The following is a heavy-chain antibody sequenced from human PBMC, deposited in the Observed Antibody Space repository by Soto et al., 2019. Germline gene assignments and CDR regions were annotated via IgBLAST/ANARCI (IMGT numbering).Heavy chain of an antibody. CDR3: ARGELYDFWSGYLYFDY. V-gene: IGHV1-18*01. Sequence: ASVKVSCKASGYTFTSYGISWVRQAPGQGLEWMGWISAYNGNTNYAQKLQGRVTMTTDTSTSTAYMELRSLRSDDTAVYYCARGELYDFWSGYLYFDYWGQGTLVTVSS. D-gene: IGHD3-3*01. CDR1: GYTFTSYG. J-gene: IGHJ4*02. CDR2: ISAYNGNT.